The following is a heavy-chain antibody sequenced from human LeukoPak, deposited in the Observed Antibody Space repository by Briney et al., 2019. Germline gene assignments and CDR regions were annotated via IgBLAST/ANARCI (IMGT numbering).Heavy chain of an antibody. V-gene: IGHV3-21*01. Sequence: GGSLRLSCAASGFTFSSYSMNWVRQAPGKGLEWVSSISSSSSYIYYADSVKGRLTISRDNAKNSLYLQMNSLRAEDTAVYYCARYWSKSFDYWGQGTLVTVSS. CDR3: ARYWSKSFDY. D-gene: IGHD2-15*01. J-gene: IGHJ4*02. CDR2: ISSSSSYI. CDR1: GFTFSSYS.